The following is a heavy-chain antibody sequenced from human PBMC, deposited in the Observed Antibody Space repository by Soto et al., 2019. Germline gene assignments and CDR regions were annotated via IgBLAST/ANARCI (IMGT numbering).Heavy chain of an antibody. J-gene: IGHJ6*02. CDR3: ARDGILPEDGMGV. D-gene: IGHD2-15*01. CDR1: GYTFTSYY. V-gene: IGHV1-46*01. Sequence: SVKVSCKASGYTFTSYYMHWVRQAPGQGLEWMGIINPSGGSTSYAQKFQGRVTMTRDTSTSTVYMELSSLRSEDTAVYYCARDGILPEDGMGVWGQGTTVTVSS. CDR2: INPSGGST.